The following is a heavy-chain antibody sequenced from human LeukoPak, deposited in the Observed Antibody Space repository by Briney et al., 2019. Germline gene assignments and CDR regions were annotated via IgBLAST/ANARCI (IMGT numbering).Heavy chain of an antibody. CDR3: ARDGYSGFDDAFDI. Sequence: PGGSLRLSCAASGFTSSSYWMSWVRQAPGKGLEWVAKIKQDGSEKYYVDSVKGRFTISRDNAKNSLYLQMNSLRAEDTAVYYCARDGYSGFDDAFDIWGQGTMVTVSS. V-gene: IGHV3-7*01. CDR1: GFTSSSYW. CDR2: IKQDGSEK. J-gene: IGHJ3*02. D-gene: IGHD5-12*01.